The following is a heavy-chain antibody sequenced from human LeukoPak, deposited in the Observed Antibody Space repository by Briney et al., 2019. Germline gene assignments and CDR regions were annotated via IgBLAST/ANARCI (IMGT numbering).Heavy chain of an antibody. J-gene: IGHJ6*03. CDR1: GSTFSSCG. CDR3: AKHPIAAAWGYYMDV. V-gene: IGHV3-23*01. Sequence: GGSLRLSCAASGSTFSSCGFNWVRQAPGKGLEWVSAISGSGGSTYYADSVKGRFTISRDNSKNTLYLQMNSLRAEDTAVYYCAKHPIAAAWGYYMDVWGKGTTVTVSS. D-gene: IGHD6-13*01. CDR2: ISGSGGST.